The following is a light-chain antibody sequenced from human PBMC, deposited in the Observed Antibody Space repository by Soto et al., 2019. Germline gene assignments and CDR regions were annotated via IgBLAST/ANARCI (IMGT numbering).Light chain of an antibody. V-gene: IGKV1-39*01. CDR3: QQSYSNPFT. Sequence: DIPMTQSPSSLPASVGDRVTITCRASQSINSYLNWYQQKPGKAPKLLIYAASNLQSGVPSRFSGSGSGTDFTLTVSSLQPEDFATYYCQQSYSNPFTFGPGTKVDIK. CDR2: AAS. CDR1: QSINSY. J-gene: IGKJ3*01.